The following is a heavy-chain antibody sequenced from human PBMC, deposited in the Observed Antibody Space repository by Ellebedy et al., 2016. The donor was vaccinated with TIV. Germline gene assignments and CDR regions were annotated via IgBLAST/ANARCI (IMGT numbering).Heavy chain of an antibody. Sequence: AASVKVSCKASGYTLSSYYMHWVRQAPGQGLEWMGLINPSGGSTTYAQKFQGRVTMTRDTSTNTVYMELSSLRSDDTAVYYGAKGRGGGSDSSAPRYYFDYWGLGTLVTVSS. J-gene: IGHJ4*02. D-gene: IGHD3-22*01. CDR3: AKGRGGGSDSSAPRYYFDY. CDR2: INPSGGST. V-gene: IGHV1-46*01. CDR1: GYTLSSYY.